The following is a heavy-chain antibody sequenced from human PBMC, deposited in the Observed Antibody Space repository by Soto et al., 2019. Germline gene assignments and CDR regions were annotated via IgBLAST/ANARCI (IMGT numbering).Heavy chain of an antibody. Sequence: GSLRLSCAASGFTFSNYGMHWVRQAPGKGLEWVAIISFDGNNKYYSDSVKGRFTISRENSKNMVFLQMNSLRPEDTAVYYCVKPKEHFYDSSPGETWGQGTPVTVSS. V-gene: IGHV3-30*18. J-gene: IGHJ5*02. CDR3: VKPKEHFYDSSPGET. D-gene: IGHD3-22*01. CDR1: GFTFSNYG. CDR2: ISFDGNNK.